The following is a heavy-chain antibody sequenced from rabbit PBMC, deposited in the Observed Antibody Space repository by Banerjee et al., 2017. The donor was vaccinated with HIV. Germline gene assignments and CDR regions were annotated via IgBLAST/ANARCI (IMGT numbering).Heavy chain of an antibody. CDR2: ITYGGSA. J-gene: IGHJ4*01. V-gene: IGHV1S47*01. CDR3: VRGSISGTDYNL. D-gene: IGHD1-1*01. Sequence: QEQLVESGGGLVQPGGSLKLSCKASGFDFSTYGVNWVRQAPGKGLEWIGYITYGGSASYGSWVNGRFPISRHNAQNTLYLQLNSLTAADTATYFCVRGSISGTDYNLWGPGTLVTVS. CDR1: GFDFSTYG.